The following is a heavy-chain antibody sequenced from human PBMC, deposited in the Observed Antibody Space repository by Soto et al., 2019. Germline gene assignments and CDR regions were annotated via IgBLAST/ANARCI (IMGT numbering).Heavy chain of an antibody. Sequence: GGSHRHSSTASGGTFISYWLHWVRQATGKGLKWVAVIPYDGSNKYYADSVKGRFTISRDNSKNTLYLQMNSLRAEDTAVYYCAKDGGLPEYYYYSCMDGWGKGTTVPVSS. CDR1: GGTFISYW. D-gene: IGHD4-17*01. CDR3: AKDGGLPEYYYYSCMDG. CDR2: IPYDGSNK. V-gene: IGHV3-30*18. J-gene: IGHJ6*03.